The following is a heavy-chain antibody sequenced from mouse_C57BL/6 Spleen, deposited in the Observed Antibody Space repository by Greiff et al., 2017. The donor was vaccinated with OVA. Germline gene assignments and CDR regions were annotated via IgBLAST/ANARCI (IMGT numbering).Heavy chain of an antibody. CDR2: IDPNSGGN. V-gene: IGHV1-72*01. D-gene: IGHD1-1*01. J-gene: IGHJ2*01. Sequence: QVQLQQPGAELVQPGASVKLSCKASGYTFTSYWMHWVKQRPGRGLEWIGRIDPNSGGNKYNEKFKSKATLTVDKPSSTAYMQLSSLTSEDSAVYYCARGRGTTVVEGFDYWGQGTTLTVSS. CDR3: ARGRGTTVVEGFDY. CDR1: GYTFTSYW.